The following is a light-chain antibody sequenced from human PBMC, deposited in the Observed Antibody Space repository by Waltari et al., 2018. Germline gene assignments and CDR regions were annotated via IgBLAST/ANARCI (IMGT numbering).Light chain of an antibody. Sequence: SHVLTQPPSVSVAPGQTARITCVGNHLGSKSVHWYQQKPGQAPVLVVYEDDDRPSGIPERFSGSHSGNTATLTIISVEAGDEADYFCQVWDSPSDPPEVFGGGTKLTVL. CDR1: HLGSKS. V-gene: IGLV3-21*02. J-gene: IGLJ2*01. CDR2: EDD. CDR3: QVWDSPSDPPEV.